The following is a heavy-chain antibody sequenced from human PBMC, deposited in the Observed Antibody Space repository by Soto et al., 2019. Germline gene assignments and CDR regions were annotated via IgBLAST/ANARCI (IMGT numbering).Heavy chain of an antibody. CDR2: IGGRGNSA. CDR1: GFIFTNYA. V-gene: IGHV3-23*01. J-gene: IGHJ3*01. CDR3: VREGRGAFDF. Sequence: GGSLRLSCAASGFIFTNYAMNWVRQAPGKGLEWVSVIGGRGNSAYYADSVQGRFTISRDNSKNTLSLQMSSLTADDTAIYYCVREGRGAFDFWGRGTMVTVSS. D-gene: IGHD5-12*01.